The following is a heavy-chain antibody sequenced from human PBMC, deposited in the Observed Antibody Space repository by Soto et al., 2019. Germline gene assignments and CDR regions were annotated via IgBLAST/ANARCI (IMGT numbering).Heavy chain of an antibody. V-gene: IGHV1-18*01. Sequence: QVQLVQSGAEVKKPGASVKVSCKASGYTVTSYGITWVRQAPGQGLEWMGWISAYNGNTKYVQKFQGRVTMTTDTSTSTAYMELRSLRSDDTDVYYCARDAAAVLNDYWGQGTLVTVSS. D-gene: IGHD6-13*01. CDR1: GYTVTSYG. J-gene: IGHJ4*02. CDR2: ISAYNGNT. CDR3: ARDAAAVLNDY.